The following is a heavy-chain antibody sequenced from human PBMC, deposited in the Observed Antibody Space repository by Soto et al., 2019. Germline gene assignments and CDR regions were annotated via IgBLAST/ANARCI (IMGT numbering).Heavy chain of an antibody. CDR3: ARQRQQLVYYYYYGMDV. J-gene: IGHJ6*02. D-gene: IGHD6-13*01. CDR2: IYPGDSDT. Sequence: HGESLKISCKGSGYSFTSYWIGWVRQMPGKGLEWMGIIYPGDSDTRYSPSFQGQVTISADKSISTAYLQWSSLKASDTAMYYCARQRQQLVYYYYYGMDVWGQGTAVTVSS. V-gene: IGHV5-51*01. CDR1: GYSFTSYW.